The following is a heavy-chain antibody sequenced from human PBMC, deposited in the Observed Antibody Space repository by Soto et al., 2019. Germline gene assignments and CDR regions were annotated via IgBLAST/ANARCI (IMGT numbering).Heavy chain of an antibody. Sequence: SATLSLTCTVSGGSIVTGSYYWGWIRQPPGKGLEWLGHIYYSGNTYYPPSLKSRVTISVDTSKNQFSLRLSSVTAADTAVYYCARLPQEYNYYGMDVWGQGTTVTVSS. J-gene: IGHJ6*02. CDR3: ARLPQEYNYYGMDV. D-gene: IGHD1-1*01. CDR2: IYYSGNT. CDR1: GGSIVTGSYY. V-gene: IGHV4-39*01.